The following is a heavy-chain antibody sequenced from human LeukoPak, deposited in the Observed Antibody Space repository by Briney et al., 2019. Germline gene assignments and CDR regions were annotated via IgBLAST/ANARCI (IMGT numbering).Heavy chain of an antibody. J-gene: IGHJ6*03. CDR3: ARHSGSYYYYYMDV. CDR1: GGSISSGNYY. CDR2: IYTRGST. V-gene: IGHV4-61*02. Sequence: SQSLSLTCTVSGGSISSGNYYWSWIRQPAGKGLEWIGRIYTRGSTNYNPSLKSRVTISVDRSKNQFSLKLSSVTAADTAVFYCARHSGSYYYYYMDVWGKGTTVTVSS. D-gene: IGHD1-26*01.